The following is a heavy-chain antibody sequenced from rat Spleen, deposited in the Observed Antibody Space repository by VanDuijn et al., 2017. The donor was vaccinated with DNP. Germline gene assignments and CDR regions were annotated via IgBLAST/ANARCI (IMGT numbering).Heavy chain of an antibody. CDR2: ISTSGSRT. D-gene: IGHD1-11*01. CDR3: ARAVNYGGSPYWFDY. Sequence: EVQLVESGGGLVQPGRSLKLSCAASGFTFDHYYMAWVRQAPMQGLEWVATISTSGSRTYYPDSVKGRFTSSRDNVKSSLYLQMNSLKSEDTATYYCARAVNYGGSPYWFDYWGQGVMVTVSS. CDR1: GFTFDHYY. V-gene: IGHV5-25*01. J-gene: IGHJ2*01.